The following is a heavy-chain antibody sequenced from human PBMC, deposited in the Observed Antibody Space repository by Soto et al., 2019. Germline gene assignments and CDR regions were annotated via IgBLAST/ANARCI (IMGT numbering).Heavy chain of an antibody. V-gene: IGHV2-5*02. Sequence: GPTPVNPTQTLTLNCPFSWFSLITSGVVVGWIRQPPGKALDWLALIYWDDDKRYSPSLKSRLPNTKDTSKTRVVFTMTNMDPGNTPKYYCAHWKFFGGGYYLLYYGRAVGGQGTRVT. CDR3: AHWKFFGGGYYLLYYGRAV. CDR1: WFSLITSGVV. CDR2: IYWDDDK. J-gene: IGHJ6*02. D-gene: IGHD3-3*01.